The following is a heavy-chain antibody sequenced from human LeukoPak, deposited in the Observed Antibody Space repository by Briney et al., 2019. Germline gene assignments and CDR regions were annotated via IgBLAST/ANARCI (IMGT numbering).Heavy chain of an antibody. CDR1: GFTFSSYA. J-gene: IGHJ4*02. Sequence: GGSLRLSCAASGFTFSSYAMSWVRQAPGKGLECLSYISGPGGDRSYADSVKGRFTISRDNAKNSLYLQMNSLRAEDTAVYYCARDPDGFDYWGQGTLVTVSS. CDR3: ARDPDGFDY. V-gene: IGHV3-21*05. CDR2: ISGPGGDR.